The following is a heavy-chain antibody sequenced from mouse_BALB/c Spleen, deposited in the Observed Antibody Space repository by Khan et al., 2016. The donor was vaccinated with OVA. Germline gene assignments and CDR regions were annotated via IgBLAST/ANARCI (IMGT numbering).Heavy chain of an antibody. J-gene: IGHJ3*01. CDR3: TRRAYYYDSKGFAY. Sequence: EVELVESGGDLVKPGGSLKLSCAASGFTFSTYGMSWVRQAPDKRLEWVATVSTGGSYTYYPDSVKGRFTIPRKNTKNTLDLQMSILRSEDTTMFYCTRRAYYYDSKGFAYWGQGTLVTVSA. V-gene: IGHV5-6*01. D-gene: IGHD1-1*01. CDR2: VSTGGSYT. CDR1: GFTFSTYG.